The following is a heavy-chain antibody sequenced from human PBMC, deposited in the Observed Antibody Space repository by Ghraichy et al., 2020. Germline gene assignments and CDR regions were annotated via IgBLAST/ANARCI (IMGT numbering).Heavy chain of an antibody. D-gene: IGHD3-22*01. CDR2: IYYSGTT. Sequence: SETLSLTCTVSGGFISSSTYYWGWIRQPPGKGLEWIGSIYYSGTTFYNPSLKSRVTISVDTSRNQFSLKLSSVTAADTALYFCARLPMTLATDAFDIWGQGTMVTVSS. CDR1: GGFISSSTYY. J-gene: IGHJ3*02. V-gene: IGHV4-39*01. CDR3: ARLPMTLATDAFDI.